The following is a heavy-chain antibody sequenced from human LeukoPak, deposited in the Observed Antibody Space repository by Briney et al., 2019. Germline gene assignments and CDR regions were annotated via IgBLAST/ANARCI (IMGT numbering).Heavy chain of an antibody. J-gene: IGHJ5*02. CDR1: GGSIRSSNYY. CDR3: VRLFYYYSRGPPS. Sequence: SETLSLTCNVLGGSIRSSNYYWGWIRQPPGKGPEWIGGIYYSGSTYYNPSLKGRGTMSVDTSNNQFSLKLTSATATDTAVYYCVRLFYYYSRGPPSWGQGTLATVSS. D-gene: IGHD3-22*01. CDR2: IYYSGST. V-gene: IGHV4-39*01.